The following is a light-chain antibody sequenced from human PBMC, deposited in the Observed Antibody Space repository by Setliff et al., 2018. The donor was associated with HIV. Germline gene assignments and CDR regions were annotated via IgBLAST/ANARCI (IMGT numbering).Light chain of an antibody. V-gene: IGLV2-14*03. J-gene: IGLJ1*01. CDR2: DVT. CDR3: SSDTSIYTDV. Sequence: QSALAQPASVSGSPGQSITISCTGTSSDFGDSNYVSWYQQHPGKAPKLIIYDVTDRPSGVSNRFSGSKSGNTASLTISGLQAEDEAAYYCSSDTSIYTDVFGTGTKVTVL. CDR1: SSDFGDSNY.